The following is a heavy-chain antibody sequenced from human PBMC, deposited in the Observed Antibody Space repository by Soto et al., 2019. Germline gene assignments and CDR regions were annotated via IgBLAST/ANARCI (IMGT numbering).Heavy chain of an antibody. V-gene: IGHV1-2*02. CDR3: ARDEGISARLPYYSNGMDV. CDR1: GYTFTGYY. CDR2: INPNSGGT. J-gene: IGHJ6*02. Sequence: ASVKVSCKTSGYTFTGYYMHWVRQAPGQGLEWMGWINPNSGGTNYAQKFQGRVTMTRDTSISTAYMELSRLRSDDTAVYYCARDEGISARLPYYSNGMDVWGQGTMVTGSS. D-gene: IGHD6-6*01.